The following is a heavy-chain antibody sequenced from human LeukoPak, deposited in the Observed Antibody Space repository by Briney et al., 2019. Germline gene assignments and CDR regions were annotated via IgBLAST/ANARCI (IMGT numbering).Heavy chain of an antibody. V-gene: IGHV3-23*01. CDR1: GFTFSSYA. Sequence: PGGSLRLSCAASGFTFSSYAMSWVRQAPGKGLEWVSAISGSGGSTYYADSVKGRFTISRDSSKNTLYLQMNSLRAEDTAVYYCARAIFGVVTPFDYWGQGTLVTVSS. J-gene: IGHJ4*02. D-gene: IGHD3-3*01. CDR3: ARAIFGVVTPFDY. CDR2: ISGSGGST.